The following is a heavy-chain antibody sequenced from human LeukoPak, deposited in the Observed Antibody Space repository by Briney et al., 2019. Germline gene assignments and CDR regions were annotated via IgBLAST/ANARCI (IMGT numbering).Heavy chain of an antibody. CDR1: GFTFGDYA. D-gene: IGHD6-19*01. J-gene: IGHJ4*02. V-gene: IGHV3-49*04. Sequence: PGGSLRLSCTASGFTFGDYAMSWVRQAPGKGLEWVGFIRSKAYGGTTEYAASVKGRFIISRDDSKSIAYLQMNSLKTEDTAVYYCTRFIAVAGHDYWGQGTLVTVSS. CDR2: IRSKAYGGTT. CDR3: TRFIAVAGHDY.